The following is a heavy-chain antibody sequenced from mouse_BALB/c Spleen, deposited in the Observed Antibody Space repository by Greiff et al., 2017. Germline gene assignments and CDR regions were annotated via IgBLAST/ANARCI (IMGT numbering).Heavy chain of an antibody. D-gene: IGHD2-4*01. CDR1: GFSLTSYG. J-gene: IGHJ3*01. CDR3: ARSSYYDYDRGLAY. V-gene: IGHV2-9*02. Sequence: VKLVESGPGLVAPSQSLSITCTVSGFSLTSYGVHWVRQPPGKGLEWLGVIWAGGSTNYNSALMSRLSISKDNSKSQVFLKMNSLQTDDTAMYYCARSSYYDYDRGLAYWGQGTLVTVAA. CDR2: IWAGGST.